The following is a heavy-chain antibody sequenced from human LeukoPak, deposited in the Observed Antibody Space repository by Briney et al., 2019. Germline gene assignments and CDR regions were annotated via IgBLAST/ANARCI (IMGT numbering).Heavy chain of an antibody. D-gene: IGHD2-2*01. CDR2: IYHSGST. V-gene: IGHV4-38-2*01. J-gene: IGHJ4*02. CDR1: GYSISSGYY. CDR3: ARQWQSTGFDY. Sequence: SETLSLTCAVSGYSISSGYYWVWIRQPPGKGLEWIGSIYHSGSTHYNSSLKSRITISVDTSKNQFSLKLTSVTAADTAMYYCARQWQSTGFDYWGQGTLVTVSS.